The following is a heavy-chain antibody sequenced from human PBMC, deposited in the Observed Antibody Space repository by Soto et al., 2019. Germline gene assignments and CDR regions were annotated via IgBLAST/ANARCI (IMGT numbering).Heavy chain of an antibody. D-gene: IGHD1-20*01. J-gene: IGHJ3*02. CDR1: GGSFTSYW. V-gene: IGHV5-51*07. CDR2: IYPGDSDT. Sequence: GQARQSSCEGCGGSFTSYWMGWVHQIPGKGLEWMGIIYPGDSDTRYSPSFQGQVTISADKSISTAYLQWSSLKASDTAMYYCARPGLITFVHGPLDAFDIWRQGTMVTVSS. CDR3: ARPGLITFVHGPLDAFDI.